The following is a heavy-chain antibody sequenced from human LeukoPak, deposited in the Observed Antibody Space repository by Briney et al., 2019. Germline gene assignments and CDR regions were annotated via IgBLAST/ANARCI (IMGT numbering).Heavy chain of an antibody. Sequence: SETLSLTCTVSGGSISSSSYYWGWIRQPPGKGLEWIGSIYYSGSTYYNPSLKSRVTISVDTSKNQFSRKLSSVTAADTAVYYCARYSGSYYFARDDAFDIWGQGTMVTVSS. CDR2: IYYSGST. CDR1: GGSISSSSYY. J-gene: IGHJ3*02. V-gene: IGHV4-39*01. CDR3: ARYSGSYYFARDDAFDI. D-gene: IGHD1-26*01.